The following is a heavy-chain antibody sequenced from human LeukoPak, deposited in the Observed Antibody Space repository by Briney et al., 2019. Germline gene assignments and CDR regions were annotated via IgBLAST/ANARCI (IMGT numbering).Heavy chain of an antibody. Sequence: PSETLSLTCTVSGGSISSYYWSWIRQPAGKALEWIGRIYPSGNTNYNPSLKSRVTMSVDTSKNQFSLKLTSVTAADTAVYYCARDRSSNWYKGWFDPWGQGTLVTVSS. V-gene: IGHV4-4*07. CDR2: IYPSGNT. J-gene: IGHJ5*02. CDR1: GGSISSYY. D-gene: IGHD6-13*01. CDR3: ARDRSSNWYKGWFDP.